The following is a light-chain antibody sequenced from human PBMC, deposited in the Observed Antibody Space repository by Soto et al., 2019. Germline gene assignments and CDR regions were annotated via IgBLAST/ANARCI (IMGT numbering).Light chain of an antibody. Sequence: QSVLTQPASVSGSPGQSITIACAGSSNDVGDYNYVSWYQHHPDKAPKLMIYEVSNRPSGVSYRFSGSKSGNTASLTISGLQAEDEADYYCTSYAGSTTFYVFGTGTKLTVL. CDR1: SNDVGDYNY. CDR2: EVS. CDR3: TSYAGSTTFYV. J-gene: IGLJ1*01. V-gene: IGLV2-14*01.